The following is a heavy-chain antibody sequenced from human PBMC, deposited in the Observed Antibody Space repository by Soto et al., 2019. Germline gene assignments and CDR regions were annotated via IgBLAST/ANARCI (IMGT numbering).Heavy chain of an antibody. J-gene: IGHJ2*01. D-gene: IGHD3-9*01. CDR2: SSWNSGSI. CDR3: AKDMRAERYVTWYFDL. V-gene: IGHV3-9*01. Sequence: DVQLVESGGGLVQPGRSLRLSCAASGFTFDDYAMHWVRQAPGKGLEWVSGSSWNSGSIGYAAPVKGRFTISRDHAKNYLYLQMNSLRAEDTALYYCAKDMRAERYVTWYFDLWGRGTLVTVSS. CDR1: GFTFDDYA.